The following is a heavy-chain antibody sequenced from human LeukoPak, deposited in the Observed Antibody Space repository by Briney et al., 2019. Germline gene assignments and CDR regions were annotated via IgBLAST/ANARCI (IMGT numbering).Heavy chain of an antibody. J-gene: IGHJ4*02. CDR1: GYTLTGHY. CDR2: INPNSGGT. CDR3: ARGPSPAHFDY. Sequence: GASVKVSCMASGYTLTGHYMHWVRQAPGQGLEWMGWINPNSGGTTYAQKFQGRVTMTRDTSISTAYMDLRSLRSDDTAVYYCARGPSPAHFDYWGQGTLVTVSS. V-gene: IGHV1-2*02.